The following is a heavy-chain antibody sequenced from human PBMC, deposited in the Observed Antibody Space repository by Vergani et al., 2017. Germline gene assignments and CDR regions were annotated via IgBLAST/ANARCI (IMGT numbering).Heavy chain of an antibody. CDR2: IWYDGSNK. J-gene: IGHJ4*02. CDR1: GFTFSSYG. CDR3: ARGPEGDSGWYYFDY. D-gene: IGHD6-19*01. V-gene: IGHV3-33*01. Sequence: QVQLVESGGGVVQPGRSLRLSCAASGFTFSSYGMHWVRQAPGKGLEWVAVIWYDGSNKYYADSVKGRFTISRDNSKNTLYLQMNSLRAEDTAVYYCARGPEGDSGWYYFDYWGQGTLVTVSS.